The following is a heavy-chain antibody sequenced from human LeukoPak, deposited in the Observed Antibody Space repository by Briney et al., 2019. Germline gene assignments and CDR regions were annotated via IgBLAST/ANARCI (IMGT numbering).Heavy chain of an antibody. CDR2: IRMDGGEQ. J-gene: IGHJ4*02. D-gene: IGHD5-24*01. CDR3: ARDKGYNSAY. CDR1: GFTFSSYW. V-gene: IGHV3-7*01. Sequence: GGSLRLSSAASGFTFSSYWMTWVRQTPGEGLEWVANIRMDGGEQYYMDSVEGRFTISRDNAKNSLYLQMYSLRPEDTAVYYCARDKGYNSAYWGRGTLVTVSS.